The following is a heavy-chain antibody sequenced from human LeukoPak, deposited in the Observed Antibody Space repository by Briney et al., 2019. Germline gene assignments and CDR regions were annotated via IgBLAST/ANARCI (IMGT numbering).Heavy chain of an antibody. Sequence: SETLSLTCAVSGYSISSSNWWGWIRQPPGKGLEWIGYIYYSGSTYYNPSLKSRVTMSVDTSKNQSSLKLSSVTAVDTAVYYCARTLTPYCSGGSCYGKNAFDIWGQGTMVTVSS. J-gene: IGHJ3*02. D-gene: IGHD2-15*01. CDR1: GYSISSSNW. CDR3: ARTLTPYCSGGSCYGKNAFDI. CDR2: IYYSGST. V-gene: IGHV4-28*01.